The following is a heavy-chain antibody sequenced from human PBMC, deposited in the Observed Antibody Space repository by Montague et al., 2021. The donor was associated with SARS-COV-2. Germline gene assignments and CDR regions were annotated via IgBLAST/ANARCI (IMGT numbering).Heavy chain of an antibody. CDR3: ARLGDGVVPSPTLGVGPYYSYYYMDV. Sequence: SETLSLTCAVHGGSLSTYSWNWIRQPPGKGLEWIGEIHHGGSTNYNPSLKSRVTISADTSKNQFSLKLTSVAAADTAVYYCARLGDGVVPSPTLGVGPYYSYYYMDVWGKGTTVTVSS. J-gene: IGHJ6*03. CDR1: GGSLSTYS. V-gene: IGHV4-34*01. D-gene: IGHD3-10*01. CDR2: IHHGGST.